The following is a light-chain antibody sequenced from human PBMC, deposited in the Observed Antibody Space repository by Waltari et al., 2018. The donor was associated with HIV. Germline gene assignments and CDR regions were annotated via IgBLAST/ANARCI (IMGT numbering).Light chain of an antibody. CDR2: WAS. Sequence: DIVMTQSPNSLAVSLGERATINCRSSRTILYSSDNRNCLAWYQQKPGQSPKLLIYWASTRASGVPDRFSGSGSGTNFSLTISTLQTDDVALYYCQQYCTRGPTFGGGTKVEIK. CDR1: RTILYSSDNRNC. V-gene: IGKV4-1*01. CDR3: QQYCTRGPT. J-gene: IGKJ4*01.